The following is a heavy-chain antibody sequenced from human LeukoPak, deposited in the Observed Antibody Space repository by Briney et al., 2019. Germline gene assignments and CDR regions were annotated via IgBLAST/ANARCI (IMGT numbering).Heavy chain of an antibody. Sequence: SETLSLTCTVSGGSISSGGYYWSWIRQDPGKGLEWIGYIYYSGSTYYNPSLKSRVTISVDTSKNQFSLKLSSVTAADTAVYYCAREQPGRRDLWSGYEDYYYGMDVWGQGTTVTVSS. CDR2: IYYSGST. CDR3: AREQPGRRDLWSGYEDYYYGMDV. J-gene: IGHJ6*02. D-gene: IGHD3-3*01. CDR1: GGSISSGGYY. V-gene: IGHV4-31*03.